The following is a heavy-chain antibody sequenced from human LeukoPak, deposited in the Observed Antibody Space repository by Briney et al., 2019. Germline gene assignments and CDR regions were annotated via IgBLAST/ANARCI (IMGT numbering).Heavy chain of an antibody. CDR2: ISADNGNT. CDR1: GYTFSSYG. CDR3: ARVVDIVAYYYYYYMDV. D-gene: IGHD5-12*01. Sequence: ASVKVSCKASGYTFSSYGISWVRQAPGQGLEWMGWISADNGNTNYVQKFQGRVTMTTDTSTSTAYMELRSLRSDDTAVYYCARVVDIVAYYYYYYMDVWGKGTTVTISS. V-gene: IGHV1-18*01. J-gene: IGHJ6*03.